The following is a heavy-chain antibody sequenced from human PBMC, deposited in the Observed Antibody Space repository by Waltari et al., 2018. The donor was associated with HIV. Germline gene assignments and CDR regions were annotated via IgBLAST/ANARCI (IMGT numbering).Heavy chain of an antibody. D-gene: IGHD3-10*01. CDR1: GYTFHSYD. CDR2: MNPNSGNT. J-gene: IGHJ4*02. CDR3: ARRYDSGTNIAGY. V-gene: IGHV1-8*01. Sequence: QVQLVQSGAEVKKPGASVKVSCKASGYTFHSYDINWGGQATGQGLEWMGWMNPNSGNTGYAQKFQGRVTMTRNTSISTAYMELSGLRSEDTAVYYCARRYDSGTNIAGYWGQGTLVTVSS.